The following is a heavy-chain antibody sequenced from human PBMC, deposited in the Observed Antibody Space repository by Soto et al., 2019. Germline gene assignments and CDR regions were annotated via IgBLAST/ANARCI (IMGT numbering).Heavy chain of an antibody. D-gene: IGHD6-19*01. CDR1: GFSLDSPAVG. V-gene: IGHV2-5*02. J-gene: IGHJ4*02. CDR2: IYWDDDK. Sequence: QITLKESDPTLVKPTQTLTLTCTFSGFSLDSPAVGVNWIRQPPGKALEWLGLIYWDDDKQYNPSLKSRLTTTRDTSKSQVVLTMTNMDPVDTATYYCAHGSGWLSDYWGQGTLVTVSS. CDR3: AHGSGWLSDY.